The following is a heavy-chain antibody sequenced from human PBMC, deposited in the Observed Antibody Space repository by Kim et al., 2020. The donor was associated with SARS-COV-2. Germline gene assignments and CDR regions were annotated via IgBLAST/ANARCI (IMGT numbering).Heavy chain of an antibody. J-gene: IGHJ4*02. CDR1: GFTVSSNY. CDR3: ARAPGGAAVDY. CDR2: IYSGGST. D-gene: IGHD1-26*01. Sequence: GGSLRLSCAASGFTVSSNYMSWVRQAPGKGLEWVSVIYSGGSTYYADSVKGRFTISRDNSRNTLYLQMNSLRAEDTAVYYCARAPGGAAVDYWGQGTLVTVSS. V-gene: IGHV3-66*02.